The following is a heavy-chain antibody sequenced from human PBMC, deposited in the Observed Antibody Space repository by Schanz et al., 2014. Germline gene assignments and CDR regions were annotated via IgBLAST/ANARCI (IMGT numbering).Heavy chain of an antibody. Sequence: EVQLLDSGGGLVQPGGSLRLSCAASGFTFSTYAMSWVRQAPGKGLEWVSAISGSGGSTYYADSVKGRFTISRDNAKNSLYLQMNSLRAEDTAVYYCAREQRMAAAGLVDYWGHGTLVTVSS. CDR2: ISGSGGST. V-gene: IGHV3-23*01. CDR1: GFTFSTYA. D-gene: IGHD6-13*01. CDR3: AREQRMAAAGLVDY. J-gene: IGHJ4*01.